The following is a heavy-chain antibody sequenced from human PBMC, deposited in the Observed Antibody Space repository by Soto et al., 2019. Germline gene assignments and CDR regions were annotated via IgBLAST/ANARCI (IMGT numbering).Heavy chain of an antibody. CDR2: ITWHSDNI. CDR1: GFTFDDYA. J-gene: IGHJ4*02. CDR3: GKGLSIAAIDY. Sequence: EVQLVESGGGLVQPGRSLRLSCTASGFTFDDYAMHWVRQAPGKGLEWVSGITWHSDNIGYADSVRGRFTISRDNARNSLYLQMNSLRAEDKALYFCGKGLSIAAIDYWGQGTLVTVSS. D-gene: IGHD6-13*01. V-gene: IGHV3-9*01.